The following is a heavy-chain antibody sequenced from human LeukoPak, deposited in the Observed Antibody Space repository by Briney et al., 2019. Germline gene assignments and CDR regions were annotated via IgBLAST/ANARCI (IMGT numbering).Heavy chain of an antibody. CDR1: GFTVGNNY. CDR2: IFSHGET. Sequence: PGGDLSLSCAASGFTVGNNYMNWVRRAPGKGLEWVSLIFSHGETSYADSVKGRFTISGDNSKNTLYLQMNGPRVEDTAVYYCARDPPAVSINTYAWGQGTLVTVS. J-gene: IGHJ4*02. V-gene: IGHV3-66*01. CDR3: ARDPPAVSINTYA. D-gene: IGHD2-8*01.